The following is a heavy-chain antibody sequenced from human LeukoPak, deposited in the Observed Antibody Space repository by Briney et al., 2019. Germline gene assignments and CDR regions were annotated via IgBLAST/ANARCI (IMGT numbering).Heavy chain of an antibody. D-gene: IGHD6-13*01. CDR3: ARSLPYGTTWYGRSDF. Sequence: GGSLRLSCAASGFPFNAYWMTRVRQAPGKGLEWVANIRQDGDTKYYVDSVKGRFTISRDNAMNSLYLQMNSLRAEDTAIYYCARSLPYGTTWYGRSDFWGQGTLVTVSS. J-gene: IGHJ4*02. CDR1: GFPFNAYW. CDR2: IRQDGDTK. V-gene: IGHV3-7*03.